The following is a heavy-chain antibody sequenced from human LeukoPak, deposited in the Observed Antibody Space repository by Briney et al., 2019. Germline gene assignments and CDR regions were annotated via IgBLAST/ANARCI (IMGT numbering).Heavy chain of an antibody. D-gene: IGHD2-2*01. CDR2: INPNSGGT. CDR1: GYTFTGYY. V-gene: IGHV1-2*02. CDR3: ASGICSSTSCFDAFDI. J-gene: IGHJ3*02. Sequence: ASVKVSCKASGYTFTGYYMHWVRQAPGQGLEWLGWINPNSGGTNYAQKFQGRVTMTRDTSISTAYMELSSLRSEDTAVYYCASGICSSTSCFDAFDIWGQGTMVTVSS.